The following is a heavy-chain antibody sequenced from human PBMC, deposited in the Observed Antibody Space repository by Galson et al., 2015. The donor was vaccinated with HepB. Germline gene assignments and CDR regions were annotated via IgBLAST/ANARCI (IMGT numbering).Heavy chain of an antibody. CDR2: IYYSGST. CDR1: GGSISSYY. V-gene: IGHV4-59*08. CDR3: ARHIITVRDWYFDL. Sequence: SETLSLTCTVSGGSISSYYWSWIRQPPGRGLEWIGYIYYSGSTNYNPSLKSRVTISVDTSKNQFSLKLSSVTAADTAVYYCARHIITVRDWYFDLWGRGTLVTVSS. J-gene: IGHJ2*01. D-gene: IGHD4-17*01.